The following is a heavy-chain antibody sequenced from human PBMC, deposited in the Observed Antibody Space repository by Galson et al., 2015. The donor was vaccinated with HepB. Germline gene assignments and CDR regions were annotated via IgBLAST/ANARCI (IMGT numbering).Heavy chain of an antibody. D-gene: IGHD1-26*01. V-gene: IGHV3-49*03. CDR1: GFTFGDYA. Sequence: SLRLSCAASGFTFGDYAMSWFRQAPGKGLEWVGFIRSKAYGGTTEYAASVRGRFTISRDDSKSIAYLQMNSLKTEDTAVYYCTRVGFIVGATPDYWGQGTLVTVSS. CDR3: TRVGFIVGATPDY. J-gene: IGHJ4*02. CDR2: IRSKAYGGTT.